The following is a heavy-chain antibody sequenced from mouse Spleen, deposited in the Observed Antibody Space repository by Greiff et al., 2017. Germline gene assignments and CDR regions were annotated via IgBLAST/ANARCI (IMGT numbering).Heavy chain of an antibody. Sequence: VQLQQPGAELVRPGTSVKLSCKASGYTFTSYWMHWVKQRPGQGLEWIGVIDPSDSYTNYNQKFKGKATLTVDTSSSTAYMQLSSLTSEDSAVYYCARVEEPYYGNYDQAWFAYWGQGTLVTVSA. CDR2: IDPSDSYT. D-gene: IGHD2-10*01. CDR3: ARVEEPYYGNYDQAWFAY. J-gene: IGHJ3*01. CDR1: GYTFTSYW. V-gene: IGHV1-59*01.